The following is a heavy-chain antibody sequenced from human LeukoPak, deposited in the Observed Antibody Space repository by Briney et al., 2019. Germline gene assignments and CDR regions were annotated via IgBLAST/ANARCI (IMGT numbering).Heavy chain of an antibody. D-gene: IGHD3-3*01. CDR3: ARSSVNWFDP. J-gene: IGHJ5*02. CDR1: GYTFNNYW. CDR2: IYPGDSQT. V-gene: IGHV5-51*01. Sequence: GESLKISCKASGYTFNNYWIGWVRQKPGQGLEWMGIIYPGDSQTRYSPSFQGQVTISADKFISTAYLQWSSLKASDTAIYYCARSSVNWFDPWGQGTLVTVSS.